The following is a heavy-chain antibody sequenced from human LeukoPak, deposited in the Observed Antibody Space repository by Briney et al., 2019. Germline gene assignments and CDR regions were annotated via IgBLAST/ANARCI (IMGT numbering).Heavy chain of an antibody. CDR1: RFTFSSYA. V-gene: IGHV3-23*01. Sequence: GGSLRLSCAASRFTFSSYAMTWVRQAPGKGLEWVSAITDSGGTTFYADSVKGRFTISRDNSKSTLYLQMNSLRAEDTAVYYCASATNYDSSGYYLDYWGQGTLVTVSS. D-gene: IGHD3-22*01. CDR3: ASATNYDSSGYYLDY. CDR2: ITDSGGTT. J-gene: IGHJ4*02.